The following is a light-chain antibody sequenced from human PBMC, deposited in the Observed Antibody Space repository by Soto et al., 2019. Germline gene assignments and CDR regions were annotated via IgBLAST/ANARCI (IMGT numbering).Light chain of an antibody. CDR2: KAS. V-gene: IGKV1-5*03. CDR3: QHPGT. CDR1: QSISSW. J-gene: IGKJ1*01. Sequence: DIQMTQSPSTLSASVGDRVTITCRASQSISSWLAWYQQKPGKAPKLLIYKASSLESGVPSRCSGSGSGTEFTLTISSLQADDFATYYCQHPGTFGQGTKVEIK.